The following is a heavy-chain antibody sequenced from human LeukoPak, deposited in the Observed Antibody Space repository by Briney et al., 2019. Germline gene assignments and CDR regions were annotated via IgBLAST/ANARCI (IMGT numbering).Heavy chain of an antibody. Sequence: ASVKVSCKGSGYNFDRYGVNWVRQAPGQGLEWMGWMNPNSGNTGYAQKFQGRVTMTRNTSISTAYMELSSLRSEDTAVYYCASFRGIAAAGTWFDPWGQGTLVTVSS. V-gene: IGHV1-8*01. CDR3: ASFRGIAAAGTWFDP. D-gene: IGHD6-13*01. J-gene: IGHJ5*02. CDR2: MNPNSGNT. CDR1: GYNFDRYG.